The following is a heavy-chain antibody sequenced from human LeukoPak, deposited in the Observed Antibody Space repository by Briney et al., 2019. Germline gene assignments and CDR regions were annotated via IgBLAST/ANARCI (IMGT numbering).Heavy chain of an antibody. V-gene: IGHV1-2*05. CDR1: GYTFTDYY. CDR3: ARGFQLPHPLEDWLDP. D-gene: IGHD2-2*01. CDR2: INPNTGGT. Sequence: VASVKVSCKASGYTFTDYYIHWVRQAPGQGLEWMARINPNTGGTNYAQRFQGRVTVTRDTSITTGYMELTRLTSDDTVVYYCARGFQLPHPLEDWLDPWGQGTLVTVSS. J-gene: IGHJ5*02.